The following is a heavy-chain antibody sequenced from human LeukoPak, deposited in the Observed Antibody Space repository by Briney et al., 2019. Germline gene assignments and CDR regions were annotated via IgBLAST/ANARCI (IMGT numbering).Heavy chain of an antibody. CDR2: ISSSSSYI. CDR1: GFTFSSYS. Sequence: GGSLRLPCAASGFTFSSYSMNWVRQAPGKGLEWVSSISSSSSYIYYADSVKGRFTISRDNAKNSLYLQMNSLRAEDTAVYYCARDTSSDSSSILDYWGQGTLVTISS. CDR3: ARDTSSDSSSILDY. J-gene: IGHJ4*02. D-gene: IGHD6-6*01. V-gene: IGHV3-21*01.